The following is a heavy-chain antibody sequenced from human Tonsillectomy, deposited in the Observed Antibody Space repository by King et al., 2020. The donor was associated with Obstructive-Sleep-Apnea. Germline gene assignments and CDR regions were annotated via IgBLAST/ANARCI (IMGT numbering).Heavy chain of an antibody. D-gene: IGHD1-7*01. J-gene: IGHJ6*02. CDR2: FYTSGST. V-gene: IGHV4-4*07. CDR3: ARVGETIYYYYGMDV. CDR1: GASVNSFY. Sequence: VQLQESGPGLVEPSETLSLTCTVSGASVNSFYWSWIRQPAGEGLEWIGRFYTSGSTDYNPALKSRVTMSVDTSKNQFSLKLTSLTAADTAVYYCARVGETIYYYYGMDVWGQGTTVTVSS.